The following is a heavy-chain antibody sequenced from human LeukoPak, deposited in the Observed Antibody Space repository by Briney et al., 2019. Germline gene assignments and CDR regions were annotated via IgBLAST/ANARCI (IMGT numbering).Heavy chain of an antibody. V-gene: IGHV4-61*02. CDR3: ASIQSYYFGLDV. J-gene: IGHJ6*02. Sequence: SETLSLTCTVSGGSISSGSYYWSWIRQPAGKGLEWIGRINTSGSTNYNPSLKSRVTIPVNTSKNQFSLKLSSVTAADTAVYYCASIQSYYFGLDVWGQGTTVTVSS. CDR1: GGSISSGSYY. CDR2: INTSGST. D-gene: IGHD4-11*01.